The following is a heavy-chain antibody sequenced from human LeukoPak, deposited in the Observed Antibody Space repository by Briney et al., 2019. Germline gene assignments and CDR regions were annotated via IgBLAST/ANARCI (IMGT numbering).Heavy chain of an antibody. J-gene: IGHJ6*04. CDR3: AGIPVFGVVLHQEPV. CDR2: FVPILGTA. V-gene: IGHV1-69*10. Sequence: SVKVSCKASGGTFSDYALNWVRQAPGQGLEWMGVFVPILGTANSTQKFQGRVTITADISTNTVYMELSSLRSEDTAVYFCAGIPVFGVVLHQEPVWGKGTTVTVSS. D-gene: IGHD3-3*01. CDR1: GGTFSDYA.